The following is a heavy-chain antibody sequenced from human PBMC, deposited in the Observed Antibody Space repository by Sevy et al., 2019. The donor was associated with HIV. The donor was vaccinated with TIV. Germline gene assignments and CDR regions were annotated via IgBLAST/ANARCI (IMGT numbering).Heavy chain of an antibody. Sequence: GGSLRLSCAASGFTFSHYWMHWVRQAPGKGLVWVSRINSDGSSTNYADSMKGRFIISRDNAKNTLYLQMNSLRADDTAVFYCARDRVVGATAAFDIWGQGTMVTVSS. CDR2: INSDGSST. V-gene: IGHV3-74*01. J-gene: IGHJ3*02. CDR1: GFTFSHYW. CDR3: ARDRVVGATAAFDI. D-gene: IGHD1-26*01.